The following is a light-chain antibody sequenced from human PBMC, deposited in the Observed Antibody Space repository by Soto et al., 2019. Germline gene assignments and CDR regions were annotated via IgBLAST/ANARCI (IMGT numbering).Light chain of an antibody. CDR1: QTVAYTS. CDR2: GTS. V-gene: IGKV3-20*01. CDR3: QQYVTTPRT. J-gene: IGKJ1*01. Sequence: EIVLTQSPGILSLSPGARATLSCRASQTVAYTSLAWYQQRPGQAPRLLIYGTSTRATGTPDRFIGSGSGTAFPLTISGLEPADFAVYYCQQYVTTPRTFGQGTKVE.